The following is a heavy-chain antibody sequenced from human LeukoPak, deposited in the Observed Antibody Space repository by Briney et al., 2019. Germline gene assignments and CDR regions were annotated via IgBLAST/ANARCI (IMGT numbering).Heavy chain of an antibody. CDR3: VAGYYYDSSGYYYWSY. Sequence: PGGSLRLSCAASGFTFRNAWMSWVRQAPGMGPEWVGRIKSKTDDGTTDYAAPVKGRFTISRDDSKNTLFLQMNSLKTDDTAVYYCVAGYYYDSSGYYYWSYWGQGTLVTISS. D-gene: IGHD3-22*01. CDR2: IKSKTDDGTT. V-gene: IGHV3-15*01. CDR1: GFTFRNAW. J-gene: IGHJ4*02.